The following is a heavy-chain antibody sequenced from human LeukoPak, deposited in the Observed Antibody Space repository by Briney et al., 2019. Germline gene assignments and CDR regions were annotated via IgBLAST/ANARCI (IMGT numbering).Heavy chain of an antibody. CDR1: GFTFSSYA. Sequence: GGSLRLSCAASGFTFSSYAMSWVRQAPGKGLEWVSAISGSGGSTYYADSVKGWFTMGRDNSKNTLYLQMNSLRAEDTAVYYCAKDQDVGATHDAFDIWGQGTMVTVSS. CDR2: ISGSGGST. V-gene: IGHV3-23*01. D-gene: IGHD1-26*01. CDR3: AKDQDVGATHDAFDI. J-gene: IGHJ3*02.